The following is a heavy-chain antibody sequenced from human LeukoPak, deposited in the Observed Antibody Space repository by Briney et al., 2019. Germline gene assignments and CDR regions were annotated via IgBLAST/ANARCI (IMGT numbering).Heavy chain of an antibody. Sequence: ASVKVSCKVSGYTLTEFSMHWVRQAPGKGLEWMGRFDPEDGETIYAQKFQGRVTMTEDTSTNTAYMELSSLRSEDTAVYYCATQQLERCVLRFQHGPQGTLVTVSS. D-gene: IGHD6-13*01. CDR1: GYTLTEFS. CDR3: ATQQLERCVLRFQH. V-gene: IGHV1-24*01. CDR2: FDPEDGET. J-gene: IGHJ1*01.